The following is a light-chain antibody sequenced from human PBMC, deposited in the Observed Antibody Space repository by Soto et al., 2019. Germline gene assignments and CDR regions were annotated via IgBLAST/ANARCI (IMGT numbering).Light chain of an antibody. CDR2: EAS. V-gene: IGKV1-5*03. CDR1: QSISDS. CDR3: QQYNGYWT. J-gene: IGKJ1*01. Sequence: DIQMTQSPSTLSASVGDRVTITCRASQSISDSLAWYQQKPGKAPKLLIYEASSLKSGVPSRFSGSRSGTEYTLTISSLPPDDFATYDCQQYNGYWTFGQGTKVEIK.